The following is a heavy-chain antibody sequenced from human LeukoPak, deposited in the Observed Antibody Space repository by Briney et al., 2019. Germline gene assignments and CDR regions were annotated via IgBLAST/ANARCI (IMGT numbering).Heavy chain of an antibody. CDR1: GVSIHQYA. CDR2: LTWDSDSR. J-gene: IGHJ2*01. V-gene: IGHV3-9*03. Sequence: GGSLRLSCKVSGVSIHQYAMYWVRQAPGKGLEWVSTLTWDSDSRGYADSVQGRFTISRDTAKNSLYLQMNSLRAEDMALYYCAKDRRYSYGSDWYFDLWGRGTLVTVSS. D-gene: IGHD5-18*01. CDR3: AKDRRYSYGSDWYFDL.